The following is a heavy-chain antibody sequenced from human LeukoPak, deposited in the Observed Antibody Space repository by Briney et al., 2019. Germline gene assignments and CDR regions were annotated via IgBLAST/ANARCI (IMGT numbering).Heavy chain of an antibody. J-gene: IGHJ5*02. V-gene: IGHV1-46*01. Sequence: ASVTVSCKASGYTFTSYYMHWVRQAPGQGLEWMGIINPSGGSTSYAQKFQGRVTMTRDMSTSTVYMELSSLRSEDTAVYYCARDAQEVDTAIDWFDPWGQGTLVTVSS. CDR1: GYTFTSYY. D-gene: IGHD5-18*01. CDR3: ARDAQEVDTAIDWFDP. CDR2: INPSGGST.